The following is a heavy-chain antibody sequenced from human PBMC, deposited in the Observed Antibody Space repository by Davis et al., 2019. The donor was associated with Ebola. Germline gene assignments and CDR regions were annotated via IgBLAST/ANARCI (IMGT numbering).Heavy chain of an antibody. Sequence: GESLKISCAASGFTFSSYGLHWVRQAPGKGLEWVAVISSDGTNKNYADSVKGRFTISRDNSENTLYLQINSLRAEDTAVYYCARDRYGERFFDYWGQGTLVTVSS. CDR2: ISSDGTNK. CDR1: GFTFSSYG. CDR3: ARDRYGERFFDY. J-gene: IGHJ4*02. V-gene: IGHV3-30-3*01. D-gene: IGHD3-10*01.